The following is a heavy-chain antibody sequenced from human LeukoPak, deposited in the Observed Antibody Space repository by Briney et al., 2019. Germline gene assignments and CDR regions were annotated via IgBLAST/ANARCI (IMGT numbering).Heavy chain of an antibody. CDR2: IYYSGST. CDR3: ARDNSDGSGSYYYYYYYGMDV. V-gene: IGHV4-39*07. CDR1: GGSISSSSYY. Sequence: SETLSLTCTVSGGSISSSSYYWGWIRQPPGKGLEWIGSIYYSGSTYYNPSLKSRVTISVDTSKNQFSLKLSSVTAADTAVYYCARDNSDGSGSYYYYYYYGMDVWGQGTTVTVSS. D-gene: IGHD3-10*01. J-gene: IGHJ6*02.